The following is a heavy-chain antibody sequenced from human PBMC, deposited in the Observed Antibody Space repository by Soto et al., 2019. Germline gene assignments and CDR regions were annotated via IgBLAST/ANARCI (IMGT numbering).Heavy chain of an antibody. CDR3: TRTSRFGEFNYNWFDP. CDR2: IRSKAYGGTT. V-gene: IGHV3-49*03. Sequence: GGSLRLSCTASGFTFGDYAMSWFRQAPGKGLEWVGFIRSKAYGGTTEYAASVKGRFTISRDDSKSIAYLQMNSLKTEDTAVYYCTRTSRFGEFNYNWFDPWGQGTLVTVSS. CDR1: GFTFGDYA. D-gene: IGHD3-10*01. J-gene: IGHJ5*02.